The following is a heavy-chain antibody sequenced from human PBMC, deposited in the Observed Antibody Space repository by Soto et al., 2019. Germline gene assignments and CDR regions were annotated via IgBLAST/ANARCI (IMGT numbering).Heavy chain of an antibody. V-gene: IGHV3-13*01. Sequence: GGSLRLSCAASGFTFSSHDMHWVRQGIGKGLGWVSVMGTAGDTYYSDSVKGRFTISREDAKNALYLQMNSLRADDTAVYYCVRVMNSAFDIWGQGTMVTVSS. D-gene: IGHD2-8*01. J-gene: IGHJ3*02. CDR2: MGTAGDT. CDR3: VRVMNSAFDI. CDR1: GFTFSSHD.